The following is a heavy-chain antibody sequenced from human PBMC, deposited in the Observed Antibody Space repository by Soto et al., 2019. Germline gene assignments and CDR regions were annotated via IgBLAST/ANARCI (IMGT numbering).Heavy chain of an antibody. D-gene: IGHD3-10*01. CDR2: SSAFKGNT. Sequence: ASVKVSRKASGXTFPSYGISWVRQAPGQPREWTGWSSAFKGNTNYAQKPQGTVTMTTDTTTRTAYLELRSRRSDATAVDSGASGGRSRCGVGFWGQGRRVSGSS. J-gene: IGHJ4*02. CDR3: ASGGRSRCGVGF. V-gene: IGHV1-18*01. CDR1: GXTFPSYG.